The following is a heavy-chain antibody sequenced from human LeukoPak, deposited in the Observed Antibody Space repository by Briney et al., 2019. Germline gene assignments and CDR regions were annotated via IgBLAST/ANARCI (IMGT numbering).Heavy chain of an antibody. CDR1: GGSISSYY. V-gene: IGHV4-59*01. Sequence: RTSETLSLTCTVSGGSISSYYWSWIRQPPGKGLEWIGYTYYSGSTNYNPSLKSRVTISVKTSKNQFSLKLRSVTAADTAVYYCARVTGYTIEDYFDYWGQGTLVTVSS. D-gene: IGHD3-9*01. CDR2: TYYSGST. CDR3: ARVTGYTIEDYFDY. J-gene: IGHJ4*02.